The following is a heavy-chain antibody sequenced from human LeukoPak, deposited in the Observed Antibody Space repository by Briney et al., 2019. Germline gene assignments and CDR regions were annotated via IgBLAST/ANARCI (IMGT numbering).Heavy chain of an antibody. J-gene: IGHJ4*02. V-gene: IGHV1-46*01. Sequence: ASVKVSCKASGYTFTSYYMHWVRQAPGQGLEWMGLINPTGGSTGYAQKFQGRVTMTRDTSISTAYMELSRLRFDDTAVFYCAINKQGKSLDYWGQGTLVTVSS. CDR2: INPTGGST. CDR1: GYTFTSYY. CDR3: AINKQGKSLDY.